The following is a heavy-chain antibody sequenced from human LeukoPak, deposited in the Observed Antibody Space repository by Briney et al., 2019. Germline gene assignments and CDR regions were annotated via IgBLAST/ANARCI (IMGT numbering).Heavy chain of an antibody. V-gene: IGHV3-48*04. CDR2: ISSSGSTI. J-gene: IGHJ5*02. CDR1: GFTFSTYS. D-gene: IGHD4-17*01. Sequence: GGSLRLSCAASGFTFSTYSMNWVRQAPGKGLEWVSYISSSGSTIYYADSVKGRFTISRDNAKNSLYLQMNSLRAEDTAVYYCARDRGTTVTILPWFDPWGQGTLVTVSS. CDR3: ARDRGTTVTILPWFDP.